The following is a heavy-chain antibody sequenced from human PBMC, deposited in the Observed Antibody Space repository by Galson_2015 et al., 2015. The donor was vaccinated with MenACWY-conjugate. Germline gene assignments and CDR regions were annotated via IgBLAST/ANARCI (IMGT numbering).Heavy chain of an antibody. D-gene: IGHD5-18*01. Sequence: QSGAEVKKPGESLKISCKGSGYSFPSYWIGWVRQMPGKGLEWMGIIYPGDSDTRYSPSFQGQVTISADKSISTAYLQWSSLKASDTAMYYCARQGKNVDTAMVTEDYWGQGTLVTVSS. CDR1: GYSFPSYW. CDR2: IYPGDSDT. V-gene: IGHV5-51*01. J-gene: IGHJ4*02. CDR3: ARQGKNVDTAMVTEDY.